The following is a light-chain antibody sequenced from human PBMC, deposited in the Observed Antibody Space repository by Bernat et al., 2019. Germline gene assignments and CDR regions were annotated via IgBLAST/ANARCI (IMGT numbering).Light chain of an antibody. J-gene: IGLJ3*02. V-gene: IGLV2-14*03. Sequence: QSALTQPASVSGSPGQSITISCTGTSSDVGGYNYVSWYPQHPGRAPKLMIYDVRDRPSGISNRFSGSKSGNTASLTISGLLDEDEADYYCSSYTSSSTLVFGGGTRLTVL. CDR3: SSYTSSSTLV. CDR1: SSDVGGYNY. CDR2: DVR.